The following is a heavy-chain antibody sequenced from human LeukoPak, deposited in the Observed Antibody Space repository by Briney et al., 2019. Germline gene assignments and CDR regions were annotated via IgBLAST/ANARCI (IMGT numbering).Heavy chain of an antibody. CDR1: GYTFTSYD. Sequence: GASVKVSCKASGYTFTSYDINWVRQATGQGLEWMGWMNPNSGNTGYAQKFQGRVTITRNTSISTAYMELSSLKSEDTAVYFCTRRESQGRSTYWYFDYWGRGTLVTVSS. V-gene: IGHV1-8*03. CDR3: TRRESQGRSTYWYFDY. J-gene: IGHJ2*01. CDR2: MNPNSGNT.